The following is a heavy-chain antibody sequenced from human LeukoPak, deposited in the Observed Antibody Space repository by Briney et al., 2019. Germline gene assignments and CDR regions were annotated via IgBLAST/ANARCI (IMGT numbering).Heavy chain of an antibody. J-gene: IGHJ4*02. CDR1: GGYISADY. CDR3: ARHGGSWTFDY. CDR2: ISYSGNT. D-gene: IGHD6-13*01. V-gene: IGHV4-59*08. Sequence: SETLSLTCAVSGGYISADYWICIRQPPGTGLEWIGYISYSGNTNYNPSLKSRVTISQDTSKNQFSLKLTSVTAADTAVYYCARHGGSWTFDYWGQGTLATVSS.